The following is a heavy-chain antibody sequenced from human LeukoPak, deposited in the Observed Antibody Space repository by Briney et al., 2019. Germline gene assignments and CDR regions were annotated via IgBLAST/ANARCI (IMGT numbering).Heavy chain of an antibody. V-gene: IGHV4-34*01. D-gene: IGHD6-13*01. CDR1: GGSISSYY. CDR2: INHSGST. J-gene: IGHJ3*02. Sequence: SETLSLTCTVSGGSISSYYWSWIRQPPGKGLEWIGEINHSGSTNYNPSLKSRVTISVDTSKNQFSLKLSSVTAADTAVYYCARYIAAAGKNAFDIWGQGTMVTVSS. CDR3: ARYIAAAGKNAFDI.